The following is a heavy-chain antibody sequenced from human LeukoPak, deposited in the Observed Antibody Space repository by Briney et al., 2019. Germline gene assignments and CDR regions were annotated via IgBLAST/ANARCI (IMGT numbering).Heavy chain of an antibody. J-gene: IGHJ6*03. D-gene: IGHD3-22*01. CDR3: ARVYYYDSSYYMDV. CDR1: GFTVSSNY. CDR2: IYSGGSR. V-gene: IGHV3-53*01. Sequence: GGSLRLSCAASGFTVSSNYMSWVRQAPGKGLEWVSVIYSGGSRYYADSVKGRFTISRDNSKNTMYLQMNSLRAEDTAVYYCARVYYYDSSYYMDVWGKGTTVTISS.